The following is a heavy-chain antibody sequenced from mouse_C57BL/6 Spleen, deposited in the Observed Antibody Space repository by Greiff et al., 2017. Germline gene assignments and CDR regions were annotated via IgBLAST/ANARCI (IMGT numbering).Heavy chain of an antibody. Sequence: QVQLQQSGPELVKPGASVKLSCKASGYTFTSYDINWVKQRPGQGLEWIGWIYPRDGSTKYNEKFKGKATLTVDTSSSTAYMELHSLTSEDSAVYFCARLANWGGNYFDYWGQGTTLTVSS. J-gene: IGHJ2*01. CDR2: IYPRDGST. CDR1: GYTFTSYD. CDR3: ARLANWGGNYFDY. D-gene: IGHD4-1*01. V-gene: IGHV1-85*01.